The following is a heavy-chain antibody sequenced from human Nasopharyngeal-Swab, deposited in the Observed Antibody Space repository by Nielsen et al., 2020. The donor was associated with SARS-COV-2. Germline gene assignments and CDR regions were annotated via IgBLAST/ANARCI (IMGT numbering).Heavy chain of an antibody. CDR3: ARVGGLWSAGFYYYYMDV. V-gene: IGHV4-59*13. CDR2: IYYSGST. D-gene: IGHD3-3*01. J-gene: IGHJ6*03. Sequence: PGKGLEWIGYIYYSGSTNYNPSLKSRVTISVDTSKSQFSLKLSSVTAADTAVYYCARVGGLWSAGFYYYYMDVWGKGTTVTVSS.